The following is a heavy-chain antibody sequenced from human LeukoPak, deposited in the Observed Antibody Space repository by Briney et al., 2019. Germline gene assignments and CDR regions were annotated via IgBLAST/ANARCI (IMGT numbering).Heavy chain of an antibody. CDR2: INPNRGVT. D-gene: IGHD3-22*01. Sequence: ASVKVSCKTSGYTFNTYGIAWVRQAPGQGLEWMGRINPNRGVTKYAQKFQGRVTMTTDRSTSTAYMELRSLRSDDTAVYYCAKDRVYYYDSGGYVDSFDVWGQGAMVTV. CDR3: AKDRVYYYDSGGYVDSFDV. CDR1: GYTFNTYG. V-gene: IGHV1-18*01. J-gene: IGHJ3*01.